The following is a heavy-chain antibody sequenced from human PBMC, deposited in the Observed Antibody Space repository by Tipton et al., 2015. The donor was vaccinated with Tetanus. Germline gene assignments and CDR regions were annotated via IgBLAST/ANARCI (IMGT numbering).Heavy chain of an antibody. J-gene: IGHJ3*02. Sequence: GSLRLSCVASGFTFRNYCMTWVRQAPGKGLEWVANIKQDGSAQYYVDSVKGRFTFSRDNAKNSLYLQVNSLRVEDTAVYYCARAISSRWGKHDAFYIWGQGPAVAFPS. CDR2: IKQDGSAQ. CDR1: GFTFRNYC. CDR3: ARAISSRWGKHDAFYI. V-gene: IGHV3-7*01. D-gene: IGHD3-16*01.